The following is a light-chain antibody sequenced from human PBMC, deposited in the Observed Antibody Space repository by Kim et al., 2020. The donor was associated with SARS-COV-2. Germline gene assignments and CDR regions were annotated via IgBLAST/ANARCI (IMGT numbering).Light chain of an antibody. Sequence: SPGERATPSCRAGQSVSGNLAWYQQKPGQAPRLLIYGASTRATGIPARFSGSGSGTEFTLTISSLQSEDFAVYYCQQYNNWPPITFGQGTRLEIK. V-gene: IGKV3-15*01. CDR1: QSVSGN. J-gene: IGKJ5*01. CDR3: QQYNNWPPIT. CDR2: GAS.